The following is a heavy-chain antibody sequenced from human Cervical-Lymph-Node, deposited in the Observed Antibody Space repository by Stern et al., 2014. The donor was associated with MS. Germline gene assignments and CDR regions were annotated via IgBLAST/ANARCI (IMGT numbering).Heavy chain of an antibody. CDR3: ARQTTAWASDV. CDR2: IYPGGSET. V-gene: IGHV5-51*01. CDR1: GYKFSIYW. J-gene: IGHJ4*02. D-gene: IGHD1-14*01. Sequence: EVQLVESGAELIRPGESLKISCKGSGYKFSIYWIAWVRQMPGKGLEWMGIIYPGGSETRYSPSFQGQVTMSAYKSTSTAYLQWSSLNASDTAMYFCARQTTAWASDVWGQGTLVTVSS.